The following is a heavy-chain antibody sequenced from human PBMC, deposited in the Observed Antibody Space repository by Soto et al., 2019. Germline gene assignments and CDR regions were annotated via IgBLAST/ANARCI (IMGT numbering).Heavy chain of an antibody. Sequence: SETLSLTCAVYGGSFSGYYWSWIRQPPGKGLEWIGEINHSGSTNYNPSLKSRVTISVDTSKNQFSLKLSSVTAADTAVYYCARTGDYGDFRNAFDICTQGTMVTVSS. D-gene: IGHD4-17*01. CDR1: GGSFSGYY. CDR3: ARTGDYGDFRNAFDI. V-gene: IGHV4-34*01. J-gene: IGHJ3*02. CDR2: INHSGST.